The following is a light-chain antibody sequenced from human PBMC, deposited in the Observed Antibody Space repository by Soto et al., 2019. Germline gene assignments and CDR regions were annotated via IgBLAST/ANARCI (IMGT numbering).Light chain of an antibody. CDR3: QSFDSSLRAVI. J-gene: IGLJ2*01. Sequence: QSVLTQPPSVSGAPGQRVTISCTGSSSDIGAGYDVHWYQQLPGTAPKLLIFANSNRPSGVPDRFSGSKSGTSASLAITGLQAEDEADYYCQSFDSSLRAVIFGAGTKLTVL. CDR1: SSDIGAGYD. V-gene: IGLV1-40*01. CDR2: ANS.